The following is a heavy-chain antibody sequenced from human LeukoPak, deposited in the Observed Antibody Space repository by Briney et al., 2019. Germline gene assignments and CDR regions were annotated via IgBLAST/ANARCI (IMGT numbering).Heavy chain of an antibody. V-gene: IGHV3-7*04. CDR3: ARGFGGFDY. Sequence: GESLRLSCAASGFTFSSYWMNWVRLAPGKWLEWVANIKQDGSEKYFVDSVKGRFTISRDNAKNSLYLQMNSLRAEDTAVYYCARGFGGFDYWGQGTLVTVSS. J-gene: IGHJ4*02. CDR2: IKQDGSEK. D-gene: IGHD3-10*01. CDR1: GFTFSSYW.